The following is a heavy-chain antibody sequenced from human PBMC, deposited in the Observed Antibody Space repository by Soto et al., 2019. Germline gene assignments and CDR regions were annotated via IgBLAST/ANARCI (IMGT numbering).Heavy chain of an antibody. D-gene: IGHD2-2*02. V-gene: IGHV1-46*01. CDR1: GYTFTSYY. Sequence: ASVKVSCKAPGYTFTSYYMHWVRQAPGQGLEWMGIINPSGGSTSYAQKFQGRVTMTRDTSTSTVYMELSSLRSEDTAVYYCARDKLGYCSSTSCYRGDWFDPWGQGTLVTVSS. J-gene: IGHJ5*02. CDR3: ARDKLGYCSSTSCYRGDWFDP. CDR2: INPSGGST.